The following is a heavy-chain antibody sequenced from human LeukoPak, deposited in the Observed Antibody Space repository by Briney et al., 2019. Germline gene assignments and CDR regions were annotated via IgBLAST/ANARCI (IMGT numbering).Heavy chain of an antibody. D-gene: IGHD1-26*01. CDR3: ARGRGLVGPLPRVDP. V-gene: IGHV1-18*01. J-gene: IGHJ5*02. CDR1: GYTFTSYG. CDR2: ISAYNGNT. Sequence: ASVKVSCKASGYTFTSYGISWVRQAPGQGLEWMGWISAYNGNTNYAQKLQGRVTMTTDTSTSTAYMELRSLRSDDTAVYYCARGRGLVGPLPRVDPLGQGTLGNVSS.